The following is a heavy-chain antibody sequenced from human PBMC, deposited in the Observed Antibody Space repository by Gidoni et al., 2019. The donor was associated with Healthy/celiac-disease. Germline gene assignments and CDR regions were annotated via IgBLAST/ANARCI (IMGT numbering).Heavy chain of an antibody. CDR2: VRGSGGST. V-gene: IGHV3-23*01. Sequence: EVQLLQSGGGLVQPGVSLRLSCAASGFTFSSDAMSWVRHATGKGLEWVSAVRGSGGSTYYADSVKGRFTISRDNSKNTLYLQMNSLRAEDTAVYYCAKLTMIVVTIGVVDYWGQGTLVTVSS. J-gene: IGHJ4*02. CDR3: AKLTMIVVTIGVVDY. CDR1: GFTFSSDA. D-gene: IGHD3-22*01.